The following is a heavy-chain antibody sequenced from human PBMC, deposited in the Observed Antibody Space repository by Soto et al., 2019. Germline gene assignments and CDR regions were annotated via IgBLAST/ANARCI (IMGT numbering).Heavy chain of an antibody. CDR3: ARLRGRGRDWFDP. V-gene: IGHV4-59*01. CDR1: GGSISSYY. CDR2: IYYSGST. J-gene: IGHJ5*02. Sequence: SETLSLTCTVSGGSISSYYWSWIRQPPGKGLEWIGYIYYSGSTNYNPSLKSRVTISVDTSKNQFSLKLSSVTAADTAVYYCARLRGRGRDWFDPWGQGTLVTVSS. D-gene: IGHD3-16*01.